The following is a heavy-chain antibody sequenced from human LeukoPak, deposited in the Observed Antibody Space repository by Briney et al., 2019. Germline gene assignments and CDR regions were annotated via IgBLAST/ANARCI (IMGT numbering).Heavy chain of an antibody. V-gene: IGHV3-7*01. D-gene: IGHD5-24*01. Sequence: GGSLRLSCATSGFTFISFWMSWVRQAPGKGLDWVANIKEYGSEEYYVDSVKGRFTISRDNAKNSLYLQMNSLRAEDTAVYYCARDVFRDGYNSGSDYWGQGTLVAVSS. CDR1: GFTFISFW. CDR3: ARDVFRDGYNSGSDY. CDR2: IKEYGSEE. J-gene: IGHJ4*02.